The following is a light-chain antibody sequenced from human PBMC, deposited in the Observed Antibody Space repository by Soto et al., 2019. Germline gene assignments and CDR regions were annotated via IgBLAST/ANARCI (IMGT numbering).Light chain of an antibody. Sequence: QSALTQPASVSGSPGQSITISCTGTSSDVGGYNYVSWYQQHPGKAPKLMIYEVRNRPSGVSSRFSGSKSGNTASLTISGVQAEDEADYYCSSYTSVSTLVFGTGTKVTVL. V-gene: IGLV2-14*01. CDR2: EVR. CDR3: SSYTSVSTLV. CDR1: SSDVGGYNY. J-gene: IGLJ1*01.